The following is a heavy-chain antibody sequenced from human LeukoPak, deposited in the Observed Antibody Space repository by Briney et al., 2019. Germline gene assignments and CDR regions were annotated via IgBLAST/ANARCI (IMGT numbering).Heavy chain of an antibody. CDR1: GGSISSGGYY. V-gene: IGHV4-31*03. Sequence: SQTLSLTCTVSGGSISSGGYYWSWIRQHPGKGLEWIGYIYYSGSTYYNSSLKSRVTISVDTSKNQFSLKLSSVTAADTAVYYCARRYSSSWYYFDYWGQGTLVTVSS. CDR2: IYYSGST. D-gene: IGHD6-13*01. J-gene: IGHJ4*02. CDR3: ARRYSSSWYYFDY.